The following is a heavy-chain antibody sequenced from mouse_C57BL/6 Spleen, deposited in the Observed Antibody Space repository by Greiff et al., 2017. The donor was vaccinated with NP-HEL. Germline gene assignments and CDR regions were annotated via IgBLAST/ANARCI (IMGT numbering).Heavy chain of an antibody. CDR3: AREGYYGSSYSLGWYFDV. V-gene: IGHV5-4*01. Sequence: EVQGVESGGGLVKPGGSLKLSCAASGFTFSSYAMSWVRQTPEKRLEWVATISDGGSYTYYPDNVKGRFTISRDNAKNNLYLQMSHLKSEDTAMYYCAREGYYGSSYSLGWYFDVWGTGTTVTVSS. CDR1: GFTFSSYA. CDR2: ISDGGSYT. J-gene: IGHJ1*03. D-gene: IGHD1-1*01.